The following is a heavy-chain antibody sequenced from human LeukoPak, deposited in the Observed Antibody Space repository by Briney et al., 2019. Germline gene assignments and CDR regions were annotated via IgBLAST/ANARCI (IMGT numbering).Heavy chain of an antibody. CDR3: ARGRELYDYVWGSYRYSPLDAFDI. CDR2: IYYSGST. CDR1: GGSISSGGYY. J-gene: IGHJ3*02. V-gene: IGHV4-31*03. Sequence: SETLSLTCTVSGGSISSGGYYWSWIRQHPGKGLGWIGYIYYSGSTYYNPSLKSRVTISVDTSKNQFSLKLSSVTAADTAVYYCARGRELYDYVWGSYRYSPLDAFDIWGQGTMVTVSS. D-gene: IGHD3-16*02.